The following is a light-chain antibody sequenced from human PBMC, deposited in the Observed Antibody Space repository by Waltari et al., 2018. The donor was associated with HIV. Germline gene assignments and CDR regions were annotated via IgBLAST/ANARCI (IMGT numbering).Light chain of an antibody. J-gene: IGKJ5*01. V-gene: IGKV3-15*01. CDR1: QSVSSN. CDR2: GAS. CDR3: QQYNKWPPIT. Sequence: EIVMTQSPATLSVSPGERATLSCRASQSVSSNLAWYQQKLGQAPRLLIYGASTRATVIPARFSGSGSGTEFTLTISSLQSEDFAVYYCQQYNKWPPITFGQGTRLEIK.